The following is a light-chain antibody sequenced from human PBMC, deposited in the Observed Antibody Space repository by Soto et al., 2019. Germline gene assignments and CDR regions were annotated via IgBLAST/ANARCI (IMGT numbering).Light chain of an antibody. CDR3: AVWDDNLRGL. CDR1: RSNIGGNA. CDR2: AND. Sequence: QSVLTQPPSVSGTPGQRVTISCSGSRSNIGGNAVTWYQQVPGTAPKLLIYANDQRPSGISDRFSSSKSSTSASLAISGLQSEDEADYYCAVWDDNLRGLFGGGTKLTVL. J-gene: IGLJ2*01. V-gene: IGLV1-44*01.